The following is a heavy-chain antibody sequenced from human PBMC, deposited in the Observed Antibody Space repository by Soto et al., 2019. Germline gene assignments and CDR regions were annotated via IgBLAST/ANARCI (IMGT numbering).Heavy chain of an antibody. CDR3: TRVGGYYGDYPNFDY. J-gene: IGHJ4*02. Sequence: SETLSLTCTVSGSSISSGDYYWSWIRQPPGKGLEWIGYIYYSGSTKYNPSLKSRVTISVGTSKNQFFLKLNSVTAADTAVYYCTRVGGYYGDYPNFDYWGQGTLVTVSS. CDR2: IYYSGST. V-gene: IGHV4-61*08. CDR1: GSSISSGDYY. D-gene: IGHD4-17*01.